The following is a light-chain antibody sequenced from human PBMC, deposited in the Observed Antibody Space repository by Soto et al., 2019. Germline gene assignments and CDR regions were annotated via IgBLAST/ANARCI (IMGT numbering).Light chain of an antibody. CDR1: QTISSW. CDR2: KAS. CDR3: QHYNSYSEA. V-gene: IGKV1-5*03. J-gene: IGKJ1*01. Sequence: DIQGRQSPYTLSASVGDRVTITCRASQTISSWLAWYQQKPGKAPKLLIYKASTLKSGVPSRFSGSGSGTEFTLTISSLQPDDFATYYCQHYNSYSEAFGQGTKVDI.